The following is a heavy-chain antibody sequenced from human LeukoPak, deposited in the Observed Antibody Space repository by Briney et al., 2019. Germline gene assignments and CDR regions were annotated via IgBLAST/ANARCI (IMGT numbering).Heavy chain of an antibody. CDR3: VKDSGYYDTSGKGWFAF. CDR2: ISGSGGST. CDR1: GFTFSSYA. J-gene: IGHJ5*01. D-gene: IGHD3-22*01. Sequence: PGGSLRLSCAASGFTFSSYAMSWVRQAPGKGLEWVSAISGSGGSTYYADSVKGRFTISRDNSKNTLYLQMNSLRAEDTAVYYCVKDSGYYDTSGKGWFAFWGQGTLVTVSS. V-gene: IGHV3-23*01.